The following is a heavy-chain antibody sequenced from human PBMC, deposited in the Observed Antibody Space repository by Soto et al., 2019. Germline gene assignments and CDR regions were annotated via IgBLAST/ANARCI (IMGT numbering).Heavy chain of an antibody. CDR2: VKDGGST. D-gene: IGHD5-12*01. J-gene: IGHJ4*02. CDR1: GGSLTGYY. CDR3: ARGQEGIVATH. Sequence: SETLSLICTVNGGSLTGYYWSWIRQPPGKGLEWIGEVKDGGSTNYSPSLRGRVSISADTSKNHFSLRLNSVTAADTAVYFCARGQEGIVATHWDQGALVTVSS. V-gene: IGHV4-34*01.